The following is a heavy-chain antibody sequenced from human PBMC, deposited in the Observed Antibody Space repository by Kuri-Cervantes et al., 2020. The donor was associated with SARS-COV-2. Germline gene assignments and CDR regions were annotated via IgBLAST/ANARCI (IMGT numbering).Heavy chain of an antibody. CDR2: RSYDGSNK. Sequence: GESLRLSCAASGFTFSSYAMHRVRQAPGKGLEWVAVRSYDGSNKYYADSVKGRFTISRDNSKNTLYLQMNSLRAEDTAVYYCARVVFDTAMVYCDYWGQGTLVTVSS. CDR3: ARVVFDTAMVYCDY. J-gene: IGHJ4*02. CDR1: GFTFSSYA. V-gene: IGHV3-30-3*01. D-gene: IGHD5-18*01.